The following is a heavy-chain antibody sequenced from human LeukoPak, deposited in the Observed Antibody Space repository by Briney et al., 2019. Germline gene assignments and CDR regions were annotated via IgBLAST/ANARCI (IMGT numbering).Heavy chain of an antibody. CDR1: GGSISSYY. CDR3: ARAANYYDSSGYQIVGAFDI. D-gene: IGHD3-22*01. CDR2: IYYSGSN. V-gene: IGHV4-59*01. Sequence: SETLSLTCTVSGGSISSYYWSWIRQPPGKGLEWIGYIYYSGSNNYNPSLKSRVTISVDSSKNQFSLKLSSVTAADTAVYYCARAANYYDSSGYQIVGAFDIWGQGKMVTVSS. J-gene: IGHJ3*02.